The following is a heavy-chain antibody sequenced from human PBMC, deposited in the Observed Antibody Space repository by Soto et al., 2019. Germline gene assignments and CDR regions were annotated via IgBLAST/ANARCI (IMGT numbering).Heavy chain of an antibody. CDR1: GFNFSSYA. J-gene: IGHJ4*02. Sequence: PGGSMRLSCSASGFNFSSYAMHWVRQAPGKGLEYVSGIRGNGDPPFYADSVKGRFTISRDNSKNTLYLHMSSLSADDTAIYYCVKSRGGNNFDFFDWGQGALVTVSS. CDR3: VKSRGGNNFDFFD. CDR2: IRGNGDPP. V-gene: IGHV3-64D*06. D-gene: IGHD5-12*01.